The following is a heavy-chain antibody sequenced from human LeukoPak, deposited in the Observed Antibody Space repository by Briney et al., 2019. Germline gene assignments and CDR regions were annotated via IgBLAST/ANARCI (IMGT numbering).Heavy chain of an antibody. CDR1: GGSFSGYY. V-gene: IGHV4-34*01. Sequence: SETLSLTCAVYGGSFSGYYWSWIRQPPGKGLEWIGEINHSGSTNYNPSLKSRVTISVDTSKNQFSLKLSSVTAADTAVYYCAGGFPVAGMYYYYYYMDVWGQGTLVTVSS. CDR2: INHSGST. D-gene: IGHD6-19*01. CDR3: AGGFPVAGMYYYYYYMDV. J-gene: IGHJ6*03.